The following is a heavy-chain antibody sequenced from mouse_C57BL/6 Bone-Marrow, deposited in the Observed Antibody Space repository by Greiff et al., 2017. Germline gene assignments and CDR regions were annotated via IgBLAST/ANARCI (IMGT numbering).Heavy chain of an antibody. CDR1: GFTFSDAW. V-gene: IGHV6-6*01. CDR3: TNQFITSVVGDWYFDV. Sequence: EVHLVESGGGLVQPGGSMKLSCAASGFTFSDAWMDWVRQSPEKGLEWVAEIRNKANNHATYYAVSVKGRFTISRDDSKSSVYLQMNSLRAEDTGIYYCTNQFITSVVGDWYFDVWGTGTTVTVSS. CDR2: IRNKANNHAT. J-gene: IGHJ1*03. D-gene: IGHD1-1*01.